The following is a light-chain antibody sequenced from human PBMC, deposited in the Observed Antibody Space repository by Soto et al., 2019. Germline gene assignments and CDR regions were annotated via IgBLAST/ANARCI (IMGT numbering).Light chain of an antibody. V-gene: IGKV4-1*01. Sequence: DIVMTQYPDSLAVSLGERATMNCKCSRRVLYKSNNKNHLAWYQQKPGQPPQLIIYWASTRESGVPERFSGSGSGTDFTLTISSLEAEDVAFYWCQQYFDVPFTFGGGTKVDIK. CDR2: WAS. CDR1: RRVLYKSNNKNH. CDR3: QQYFDVPFT. J-gene: IGKJ4*01.